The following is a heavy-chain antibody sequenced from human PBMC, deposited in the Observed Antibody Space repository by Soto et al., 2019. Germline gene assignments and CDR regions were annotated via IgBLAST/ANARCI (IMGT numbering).Heavy chain of an antibody. V-gene: IGHV1-2*02. J-gene: IGHJ4*02. D-gene: IGHD6-6*01. CDR1: GYTFTGYY. CDR3: VTGDHLVR. Sequence: QMQLVQSGAEARKPGASVKVSCKTSGYTFTGYYLNWVRLAPGRGLEWVGWINPKTGDTNNAQKFQGRVTMTTDTSISTGYMELSGLKSDDTAVYYCVTGDHLVRWGQGTRVTVSS. CDR2: INPKTGDT.